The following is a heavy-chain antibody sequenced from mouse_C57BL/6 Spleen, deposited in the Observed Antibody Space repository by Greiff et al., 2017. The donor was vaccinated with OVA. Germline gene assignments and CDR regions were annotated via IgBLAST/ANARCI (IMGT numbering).Heavy chain of an antibody. CDR2: IDPEDGET. D-gene: IGHD2-2*01. Sequence: VQLQHSGAELVKPGASVKLSCTASGFNIKDYYMHWVKQRTEQGLEWIGRIDPEDGETKYAPKFQGKATITADTSSNTAYQQLSSLTSEDTAVYYCARSIYYGYDGYYFDYWGQGTTLTVSS. V-gene: IGHV14-2*01. J-gene: IGHJ2*01. CDR3: ARSIYYGYDGYYFDY. CDR1: GFNIKDYY.